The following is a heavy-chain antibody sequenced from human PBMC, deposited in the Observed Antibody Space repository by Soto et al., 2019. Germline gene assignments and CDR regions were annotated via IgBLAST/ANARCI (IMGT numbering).Heavy chain of an antibody. D-gene: IGHD3-22*01. CDR2: IIGSGDKT. J-gene: IGHJ4*02. CDR3: VKDDGGYPSTAPH. CDR1: GITISNYP. Sequence: EVQLLESGGGLVQPGGSLRLSCAASGITISNYPMSWVRQAPGKGLDWVSGIIGSGDKTYYADSAKGRFTIPKDISRNSLSLQLDSLGVEDPAVYFCVKDDGGYPSTAPHWGQGTLVTVSS. V-gene: IGHV3-23*01.